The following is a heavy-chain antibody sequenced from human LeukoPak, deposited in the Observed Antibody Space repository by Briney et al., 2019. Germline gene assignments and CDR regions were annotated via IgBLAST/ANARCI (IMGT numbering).Heavy chain of an antibody. CDR2: IYYSGST. CDR3: ARENYNWFDP. Sequence: PSETLSLTCTVSGGSISSYYWSWIRQPPGKGLEWIGYIYYSGSTNYNPSLKGRVTISVDTSKNQFSLKLSSVTAADTAVYYCARENYNWFDPWGQGTLVTVSS. J-gene: IGHJ5*02. CDR1: GGSISSYY. V-gene: IGHV4-59*01.